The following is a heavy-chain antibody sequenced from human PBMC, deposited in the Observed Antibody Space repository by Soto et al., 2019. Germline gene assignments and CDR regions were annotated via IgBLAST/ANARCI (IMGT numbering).Heavy chain of an antibody. D-gene: IGHD2-15*01. V-gene: IGHV6-1*01. CDR1: GDSVCSNSAA. CDR2: TYYRSKWYN. CDR3: ARDLSSYCSGGSCQDGLYYMDV. J-gene: IGHJ6*03. Sequence: PLQTLSLTCAISGDSVCSNSAAWNWIRQSPSRGLEWLGRTYYRSKWYNDYAVSVKSRITINPDTSKNQFSLQLNSVTPEDTAVYYCARDLSSYCSGGSCQDGLYYMDVWGKGTTVTVSS.